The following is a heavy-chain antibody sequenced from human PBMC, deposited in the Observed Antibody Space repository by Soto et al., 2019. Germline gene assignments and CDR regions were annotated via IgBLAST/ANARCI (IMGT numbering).Heavy chain of an antibody. CDR1: GFTFSSCG. Sequence: QVQLVESGGGVVQPGRSLRLSCAASGFTFSSCGMHWVRQAPGKGLEWVAVIWYDGSNKYYADSVKGRFTISRDNSKNTLYLQMNSLRAEDTAVYYCARQVAASGFDYWGQGTLVTVSS. CDR3: ARQVAASGFDY. D-gene: IGHD2-15*01. CDR2: IWYDGSNK. J-gene: IGHJ4*02. V-gene: IGHV3-33*01.